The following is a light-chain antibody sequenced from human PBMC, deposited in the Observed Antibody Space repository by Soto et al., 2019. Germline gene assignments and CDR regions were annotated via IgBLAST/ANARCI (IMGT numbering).Light chain of an antibody. CDR2: AAS. J-gene: IGKJ5*01. CDR1: QTIINY. Sequence: DIQMTQSPSSLSASVGDRVTITCRASQTIINYLNWFQQKPGKAPELLIFAASSLQSGVPSRFSGSGAGTEFTLTISSLQPDDFAVYYCQQTYNVPITFGQGTRLEIK. CDR3: QQTYNVPIT. V-gene: IGKV1-39*01.